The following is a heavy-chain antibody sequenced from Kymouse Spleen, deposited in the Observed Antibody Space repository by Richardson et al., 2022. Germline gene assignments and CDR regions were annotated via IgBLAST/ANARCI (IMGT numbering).Heavy chain of an antibody. J-gene: IGHJ4*02. Sequence: QVQLVESGGGVVQPGRSLRLSCAASGFTFSSYGMHWVRQAPGKGLEWVAVISYDGSNKYYADSVKGRFTISRDNSKNTLYLQMNSLRAEDTAVYYCAKDRGQQLVRALDYWGQGTLVTVSS. CDR1: GFTFSSYG. CDR3: AKDRGQQLVRALDY. D-gene: IGHD6-13*01. V-gene: IGHV3-30*18. CDR2: ISYDGSNK.